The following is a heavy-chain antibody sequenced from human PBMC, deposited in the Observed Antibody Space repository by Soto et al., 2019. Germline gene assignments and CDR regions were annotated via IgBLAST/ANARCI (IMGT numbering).Heavy chain of an antibody. CDR3: ARASLVTMVRAEKLGWFDP. CDR2: IYYSGST. V-gene: IGHV4-31*03. J-gene: IGHJ5*02. CDR1: GFSISSGGYY. Sequence: PSETLSLTCTVSGFSISSGGYYWSWIRQHPGKGLEWIGYIYYSGSTYYNPSLKSRVTISVDTSKNQFSLKLSSVTAADTAVYYCARASLVTMVRAEKLGWFDPWGQGTLVTVSS. D-gene: IGHD3-10*01.